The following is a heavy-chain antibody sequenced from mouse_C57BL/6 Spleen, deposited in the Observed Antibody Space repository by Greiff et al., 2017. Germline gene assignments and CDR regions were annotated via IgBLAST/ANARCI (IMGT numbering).Heavy chain of an antibody. Sequence: EVQLVESEGGLVQPGSSMKLSCTASGFTFSDYYMAWVRQVPEKGLEWVANINYDGSSTYYLDSLKSRFIISRDNAKNILYLQMSSLKSEDTATYYCARDRGVVAPYFDYWGQGTTLTVSS. J-gene: IGHJ2*01. V-gene: IGHV5-16*01. D-gene: IGHD1-1*01. CDR3: ARDRGVVAPYFDY. CDR1: GFTFSDYY. CDR2: INYDGSST.